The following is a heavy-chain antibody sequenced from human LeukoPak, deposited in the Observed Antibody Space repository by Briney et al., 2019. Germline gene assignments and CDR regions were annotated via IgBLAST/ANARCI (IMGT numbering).Heavy chain of an antibody. J-gene: IGHJ5*02. CDR2: IYYSGST. CDR3: ARVSGPGSDYDFWSGYYRKYFDP. D-gene: IGHD3-3*01. V-gene: IGHV4-59*11. Sequence: SETLSLTCTVSGGSISSHYWSCIRQPPGKGLEWVGYIYYSGSTNYNPSLKSRVTISVDTSKKQFSLKLSSVTAADTAVYYCARVSGPGSDYDFWSGYYRKYFDPWGQGTLVTVSS. CDR1: GGSISSHY.